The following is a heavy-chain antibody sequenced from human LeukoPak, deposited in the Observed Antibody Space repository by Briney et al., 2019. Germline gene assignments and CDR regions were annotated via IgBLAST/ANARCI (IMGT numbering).Heavy chain of an antibody. D-gene: IGHD6-13*01. CDR3: AGESSSWYGSGDAFDI. V-gene: IGHV3-21*01. CDR1: GFTFSSYS. CDR2: ISSSSSYI. J-gene: IGHJ3*02. Sequence: KSGGSLRLSCAASGFTFSSYSMNWVRQAPGKGLEWVSSISSSSSYIYYADSVKGRFTISRDNAKNSLYLQMNSLRAEDTAVYYCAGESSSWYGSGDAFDIWGQGTMVTVSS.